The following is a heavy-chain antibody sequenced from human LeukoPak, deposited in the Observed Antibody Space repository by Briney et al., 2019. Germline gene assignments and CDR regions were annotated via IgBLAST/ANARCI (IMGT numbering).Heavy chain of an antibody. Sequence: ASVKVSCKASGYTFTSYYMHWVRQAPGQGLEWMGIINPSGGSTSYAQKFQGRVTMTRDTSTSTVYMELSSLRSEDTAVYYCARALRTLVYDSSGYSDYWGQGTLVTVSS. CDR2: INPSGGST. V-gene: IGHV1-46*01. CDR3: ARALRTLVYDSSGYSDY. J-gene: IGHJ4*02. D-gene: IGHD3-22*01. CDR1: GYTFTSYY.